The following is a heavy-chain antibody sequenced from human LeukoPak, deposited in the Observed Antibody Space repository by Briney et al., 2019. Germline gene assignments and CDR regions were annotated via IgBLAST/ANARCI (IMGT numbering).Heavy chain of an antibody. Sequence: SVKVSCKASGGTFSSYAISWVRQAPGQGLEWMGRIIPILGIANYAQKFQGRVTITADKSTSTAYMELSSLRSEDTAVYYCARDIPRTHTRGDIWGQGTMVTVSS. CDR1: GGTFSSYA. J-gene: IGHJ3*02. V-gene: IGHV1-69*04. CDR2: IIPILGIA. CDR3: ARDIPRTHTRGDI. D-gene: IGHD1/OR15-1a*01.